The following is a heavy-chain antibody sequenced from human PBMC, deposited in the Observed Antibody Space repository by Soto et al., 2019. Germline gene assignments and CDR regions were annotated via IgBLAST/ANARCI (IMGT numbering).Heavy chain of an antibody. CDR1: GFTFGNYW. Sequence: ESGGGLVQPGGSLRLSCAASGFTFGNYWMTWVHQAPGKGLEWVANIKGDGSAKSYLDSVRGRFTVSRDNAENSLFLQMNFLRAEDTAPYYCAGDVSPGSSGYYLDDFDIWGQGTMVTVS. J-gene: IGHJ3*02. CDR2: IKGDGSAK. D-gene: IGHD6-25*01. CDR3: AGDVSPGSSGYYLDDFDI. V-gene: IGHV3-7*05.